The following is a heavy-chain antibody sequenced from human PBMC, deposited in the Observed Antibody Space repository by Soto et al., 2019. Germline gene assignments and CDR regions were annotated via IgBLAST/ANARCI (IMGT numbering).Heavy chain of an antibody. CDR1: GDAISRGGYY. D-gene: IGHD2-15*01. V-gene: IGHV4-31*03. Sequence: GLVKPSQTLSLTCTVSGDAISRGGYYWGWIRQHPGKGLQWLGYSYFSGNTYYSPSFRGRITISVDMSENQFSLKLTSATAADTAVYFCVRCLGYTCSGPGGWWFDPWGQGTLVTVSS. J-gene: IGHJ5*02. CDR3: VRCLGYTCSGPGGWWFDP. CDR2: SYFSGNT.